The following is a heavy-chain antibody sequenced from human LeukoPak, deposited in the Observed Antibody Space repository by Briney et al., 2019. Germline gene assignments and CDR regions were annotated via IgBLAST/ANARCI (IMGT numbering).Heavy chain of an antibody. D-gene: IGHD6-13*01. CDR3: ARVRQQLVGKFYYFDY. V-gene: IGHV1-69*06. J-gene: IGHJ4*02. Sequence: GASVKVSCKASGGTFSSYAISWVRQAPGQGLEWMGGIIPIFGTANYAQKFQGRVTITADKSTSTAYMELSSLRSEDTAVYYCARVRQQLVGKFYYFDYWGQGTLVTVSS. CDR2: IIPIFGTA. CDR1: GGTFSSYA.